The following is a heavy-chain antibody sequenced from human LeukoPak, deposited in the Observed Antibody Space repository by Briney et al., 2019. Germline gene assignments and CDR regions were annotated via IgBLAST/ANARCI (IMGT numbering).Heavy chain of an antibody. D-gene: IGHD4-17*01. CDR1: GFTFSSHA. V-gene: IGHV3-23*02. CDR2: ISGNGAGT. J-gene: IGHJ4*02. Sequence: GGSLRLSCTPSGFTFSSHAMSWVRQAPGKGLEWVSGISGNGAGTYYGDSVKGRFTISRDNSKNTLYLQMNSLRAEDTAVYYCARGRSYGDYVRWVFDYWGQGTLVTVSS. CDR3: ARGRSYGDYVRWVFDY.